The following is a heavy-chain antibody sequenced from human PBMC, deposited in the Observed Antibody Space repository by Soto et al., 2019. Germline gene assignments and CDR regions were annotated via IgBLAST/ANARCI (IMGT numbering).Heavy chain of an antibody. CDR3: ASVSAVAGLDY. Sequence: QVQLVQSGAEVKKPGSSVKVSCKASGGTFSSYTISWVRQAPGQGLEWMGRIIPILGIANYAQKFQGRVRXTXXKATSTASMELSSLRSEDTAVYYWASVSAVAGLDYWGQGTLVTVSS. V-gene: IGHV1-69*02. CDR2: IIPILGIA. CDR1: GGTFSSYT. J-gene: IGHJ4*02. D-gene: IGHD6-19*01.